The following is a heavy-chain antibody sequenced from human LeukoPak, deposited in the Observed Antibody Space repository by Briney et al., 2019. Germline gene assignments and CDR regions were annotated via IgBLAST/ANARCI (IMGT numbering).Heavy chain of an antibody. CDR2: ISAYNGNT. D-gene: IGHD6-19*01. J-gene: IGHJ3*02. CDR1: GYTFTSYG. V-gene: IGHV1-18*04. CDR3: ASSDSRYSSGWDAFDI. Sequence: ASVKVSCKASGYTFTSYGISWVRQAPGQGLEWMGWISAYNGNTNYAQKLQGRVTMTTDTSTSTAYMELRSLRSDDTAVYYCASSDSRYSSGWDAFDICGQGPMVTVSS.